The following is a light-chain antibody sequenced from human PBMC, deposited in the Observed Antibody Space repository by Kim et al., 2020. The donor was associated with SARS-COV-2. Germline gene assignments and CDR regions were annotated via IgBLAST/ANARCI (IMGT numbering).Light chain of an antibody. V-gene: IGKV1-27*01. CDR2: AAS. CDR3: QKYNSAPPLT. J-gene: IGKJ4*01. Sequence: SVGDRVTIACRASQGISNYLAWYQQKPGRVPKLLIYAASTLQSGVPSRFSGSGSGTDFTLTISSLQPEDVATYYCQKYNSAPPLTFGGGTKVDIK. CDR1: QGISNY.